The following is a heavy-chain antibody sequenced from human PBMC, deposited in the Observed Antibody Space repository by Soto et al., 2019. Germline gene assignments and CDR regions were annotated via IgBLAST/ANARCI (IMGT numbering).Heavy chain of an antibody. CDR2: IYPGDSDT. V-gene: IGHV5-51*01. J-gene: IGHJ3*02. D-gene: IGHD3-22*01. CDR3: ERKYYYDSSGYRDALDI. Sequence: EYLKLSLKGSGYSFPTYWIAWVRQMPGKGLEWMGIIYPGDSDTRYSPSFQGQVTISADKSISTAYLQWSSPKASDTAMYYCERKYYYDSSGYRDALDIWGQGTRVTV. CDR1: GYSFPTYW.